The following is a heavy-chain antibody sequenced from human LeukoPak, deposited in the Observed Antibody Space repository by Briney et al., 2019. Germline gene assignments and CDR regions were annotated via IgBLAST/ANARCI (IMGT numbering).Heavy chain of an antibody. CDR2: ISSSSSTI. J-gene: IGHJ5*02. Sequence: GGSLRLSCAASGFTFRSYWMSWVRQAPGKGLEWVSYISSSSSTIYYADSVKGRFTISRDNAKNSLYLQMNSLRDEDTAVYYCARVVGIAAAGYASWFDPWGQGTLVTVSS. CDR3: ARVVGIAAAGYASWFDP. D-gene: IGHD6-13*01. CDR1: GFTFRSYW. V-gene: IGHV3-48*02.